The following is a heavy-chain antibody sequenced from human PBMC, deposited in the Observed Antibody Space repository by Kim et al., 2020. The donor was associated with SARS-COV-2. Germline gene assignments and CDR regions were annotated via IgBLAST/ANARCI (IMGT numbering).Heavy chain of an antibody. D-gene: IGHD3-22*01. CDR3: ATASPGGYYYDSSGLNPNWFDP. CDR1: GYTLTELS. CDR2: FDPEDGET. V-gene: IGHV1-24*01. J-gene: IGHJ5*02. Sequence: ASVKVSCKVSGYTLTELSMHWVRQAPGKGLEWMGGFDPEDGETIYAQKFQGRVTMTEDTSTDTAYMELSSLRSEDTAVYYCATASPGGYYYDSSGLNPNWFDPWGQGTLVTVSS.